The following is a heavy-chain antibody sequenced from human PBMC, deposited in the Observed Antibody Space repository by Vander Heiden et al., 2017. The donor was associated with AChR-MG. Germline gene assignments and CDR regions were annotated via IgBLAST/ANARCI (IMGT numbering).Heavy chain of an antibody. CDR1: GGSFSGYY. J-gene: IGHJ6*02. CDR3: ARGYCSGGSCYFYYYYYGMDV. D-gene: IGHD2-15*01. Sequence: QVQLQQWGAGLLKPSETLSLTCAVYGGSFSGYYWSWIHQPPGKGLEWIGEINHSGSTNYNPSLKSRVTISVDTSKNQFSLKLSSVTAADTAVYYCARGYCSGGSCYFYYYYYGMDVWGQGTTVTVSS. V-gene: IGHV4-34*01. CDR2: INHSGST.